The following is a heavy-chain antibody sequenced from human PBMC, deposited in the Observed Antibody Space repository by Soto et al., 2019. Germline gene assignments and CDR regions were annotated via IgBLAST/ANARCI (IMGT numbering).Heavy chain of an antibody. CDR1: GYTFTDYS. V-gene: IGHV1-18*01. J-gene: IGHJ6*02. D-gene: IGHD1-26*01. Sequence: QVQLVQSGGEVKKPGASVKVSCKASGYTFTDYSISWVRQAPGQGLEWMGWISAYSGHTNYVQHLRGRVSMTTATPTNTAYMELRSLTSDDPAVYYCARDVEWELVELGLSFSGMGVWGRGTSITVYS. CDR3: ARDVEWELVELGLSFSGMGV. CDR2: ISAYSGHT.